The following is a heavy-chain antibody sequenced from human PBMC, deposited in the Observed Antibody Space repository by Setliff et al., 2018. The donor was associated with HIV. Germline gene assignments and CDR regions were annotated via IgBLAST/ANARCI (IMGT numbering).Heavy chain of an antibody. Sequence: PSATLSLTYTVSRSSIRNGAYYWGWIRQPPGKGLEWIGSIYYSGSAYYNPSFKSLVTLSVDTSENQFSLRLSSVTAADTAGYFCARGGTVSADFDSWGQGTLVTVSS. V-gene: IGHV4-39*07. J-gene: IGHJ4*02. CDR1: RSSIRNGAYY. CDR2: IYYSGSA. D-gene: IGHD6-19*01. CDR3: ARGGTVSADFDS.